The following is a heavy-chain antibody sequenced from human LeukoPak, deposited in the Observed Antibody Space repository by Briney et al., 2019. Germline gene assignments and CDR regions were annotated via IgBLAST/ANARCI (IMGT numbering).Heavy chain of an antibody. CDR1: GGSISSYY. V-gene: IGHV4-39*07. CDR3: ARDRGSQPFIDY. J-gene: IGHJ4*02. Sequence: SETLSLTCTVTGGSISSYYWGWIRQPPGKGLEWIGSIYYSGSTYYNQSPKSRVTISVDTSKNQFSLKLSSVTAADTAVYYCARDRGSQPFIDYWGQGALVTVSS. CDR2: IYYSGST. D-gene: IGHD1-26*01.